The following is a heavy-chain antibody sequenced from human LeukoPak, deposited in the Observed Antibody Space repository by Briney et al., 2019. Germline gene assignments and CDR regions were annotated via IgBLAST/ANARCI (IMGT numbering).Heavy chain of an antibody. CDR3: ARAPSTYSSGWSQIDY. Sequence: GSLRLSCAASGFTVSSNYISSVRQAPGKGLEWVSVIYSGGRTYYAVSVKVRFTMSRDKSKNTLYLQMNSLRAEDTAVYYCARAPSTYSSGWSQIDYWGQGTLVTVSS. CDR2: IYSGGRT. CDR1: GFTVSSNY. D-gene: IGHD6-19*01. V-gene: IGHV3-53*01. J-gene: IGHJ4*02.